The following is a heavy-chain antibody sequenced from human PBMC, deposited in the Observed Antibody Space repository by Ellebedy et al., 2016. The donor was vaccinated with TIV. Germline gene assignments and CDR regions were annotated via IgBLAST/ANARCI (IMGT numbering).Heavy chain of an antibody. J-gene: IGHJ6*02. Sequence: MPSETLSLTCAVQGGSFSGSYWNWIRQPPGKGLEWIGEINDRGRTEYNPSLKSRVTISVDTSKNQFSMKVRSVTAADTAVYYCATSWALGGMDVWGQGTTVTVS. CDR1: GGSFSGSY. CDR3: ATSWALGGMDV. D-gene: IGHD3-16*01. CDR2: INDRGRT. V-gene: IGHV4-34*01.